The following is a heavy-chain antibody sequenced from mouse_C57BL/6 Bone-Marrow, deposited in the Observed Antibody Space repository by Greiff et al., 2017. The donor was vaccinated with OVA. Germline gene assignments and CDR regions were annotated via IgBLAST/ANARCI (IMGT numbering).Heavy chain of an antibody. CDR3: ARGLGQGYFDY. CDR2: IHPNSGST. D-gene: IGHD4-1*01. CDR1: GYTFTSYW. Sequence: VKLQQSGAELVKPGASVKLSCKASGYTFTSYWMHWVKQRPGQGLEWIGMIHPNSGSTNYNEKFKSKATLTVDKSSSTAYMQLSSLTSEDSAVYYCARGLGQGYFDYWGQGTTLTVSS. J-gene: IGHJ2*01. V-gene: IGHV1-64*01.